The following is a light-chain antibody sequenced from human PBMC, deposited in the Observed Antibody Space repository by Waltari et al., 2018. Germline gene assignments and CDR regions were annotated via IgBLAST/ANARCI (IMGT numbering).Light chain of an antibody. V-gene: IGKV1-NL1*01. J-gene: IGKJ2*01. CDR2: VGS. CDR3: QQYYSTPRT. CDR1: QGIRNS. Sequence: DIQMTQSPSSLSASVGDRVTITCRASQGIRNSLVWYQQKPGKAPKLLLYVGSKLESGVPSRFSGSGSGTDYTPTISSLQPEDFATYYCQQYYSTPRTFGQGTKLEIK.